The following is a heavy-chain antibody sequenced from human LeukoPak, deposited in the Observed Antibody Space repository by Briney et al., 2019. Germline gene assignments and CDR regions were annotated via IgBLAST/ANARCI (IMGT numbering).Heavy chain of an antibody. CDR1: GCSISYYY. J-gene: IGHJ3*01. CDR2: ISYSEST. Sequence: SETLSLTCTVSGCSISYYYWNWIRQPAGKGLEWIGYISYSESTNYNPSLKSRVAISLDTSKNQFSLRLTSVTAADTAVYYCARDPDFIDAFDVWGQGTMVTVSS. V-gene: IGHV4-59*01. D-gene: IGHD2/OR15-2a*01. CDR3: ARDPDFIDAFDV.